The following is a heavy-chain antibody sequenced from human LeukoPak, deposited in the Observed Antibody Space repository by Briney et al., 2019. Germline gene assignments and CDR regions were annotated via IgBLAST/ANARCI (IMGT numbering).Heavy chain of an antibody. CDR3: ARGGFGEPMDV. Sequence: GGSLRLSCAASGFTFSSYSMTWVRQAPGKGLEWVSSISGSSTYIYYADSVKGRFTISRDNAKNSLYLQMNSLRAEDTAVYYCARGGFGEPMDVWGQGTTVTVSS. J-gene: IGHJ6*02. CDR2: ISGSSTYI. D-gene: IGHD3-10*01. CDR1: GFTFSSYS. V-gene: IGHV3-21*01.